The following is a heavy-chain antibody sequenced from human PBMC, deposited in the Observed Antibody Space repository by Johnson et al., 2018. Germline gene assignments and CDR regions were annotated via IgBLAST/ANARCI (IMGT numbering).Heavy chain of an antibody. CDR1: RYTFTSYE. J-gene: IGHJ3*02. D-gene: IGHD6-13*01. Sequence: VQLVESGAEVKKXGASVKVXCKASRYTFTSYEINWVRQAPGQGLEWMGWMNPNSGKTGYAQKFQGRVTMTRNTSQSTAYMELSSLRSEDTVVYYCAREAAALSFDIWGQGTMVTVSS. CDR3: AREAAALSFDI. V-gene: IGHV1-8*01. CDR2: MNPNSGKT.